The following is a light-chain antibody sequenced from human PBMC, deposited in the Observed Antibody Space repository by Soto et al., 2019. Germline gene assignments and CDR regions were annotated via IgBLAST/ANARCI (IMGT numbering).Light chain of an antibody. V-gene: IGKV1-39*01. CDR3: QQTYSHTRT. J-gene: IGKJ1*01. CDR2: ATS. Sequence: DIQMTQSPSSLSASIGDRVTITCRASQSITTYLNWYQQKPGKDPKVLMYATSYLQSGVPSRFSGVGSGTDFTLTSSSLQPEDLATYYCQQTYSHTRTFGQVTNVDIK. CDR1: QSITTY.